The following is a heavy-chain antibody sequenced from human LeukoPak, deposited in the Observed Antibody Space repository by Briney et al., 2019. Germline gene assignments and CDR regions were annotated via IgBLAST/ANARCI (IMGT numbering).Heavy chain of an antibody. CDR2: INTDGSST. V-gene: IGHV3-74*01. Sequence: GGSLRLSCAASGFTFSSYWMHWVRPAPGKGLVWVSRINTDGSSTSYVDSVKGRFTISRDNAKNTLYLQMNSLRAEDTAVYYCARGGIQLWFYYYYYMDVWGKGTTVTVSS. J-gene: IGHJ6*03. D-gene: IGHD5-18*01. CDR3: ARGGIQLWFYYYYYMDV. CDR1: GFTFSSYW.